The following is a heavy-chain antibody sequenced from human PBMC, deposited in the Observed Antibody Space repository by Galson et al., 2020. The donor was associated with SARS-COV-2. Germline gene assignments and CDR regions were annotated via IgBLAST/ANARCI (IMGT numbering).Heavy chain of an antibody. J-gene: IGHJ5*02. D-gene: IGHD2-2*01. CDR1: GYSFTSYW. CDR3: ARVYDILVVQTAKGYNWFDP. Sequence: GESLKISCKGSGYSFTSYWIGWVRQMPGKGLEWMGIIYPGDSDTRYSPSLQGQVTISADKSISTAYLQWSSLKASDTAMYYCARVYDILVVQTAKGYNWFDPWGQGTLVTVSS. V-gene: IGHV5-51*01. CDR2: IYPGDSDT.